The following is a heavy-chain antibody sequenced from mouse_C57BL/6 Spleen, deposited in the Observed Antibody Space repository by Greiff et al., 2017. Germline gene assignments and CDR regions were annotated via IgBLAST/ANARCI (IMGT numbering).Heavy chain of an antibody. V-gene: IGHV1-26*01. D-gene: IGHD2-5*01. CDR2: INPNNGGT. J-gene: IGHJ3*01. CDR1: GYTFTDYY. Sequence: EVKLQQSGPELVKPGASVKISCKASGYTFTDYYMNWVKQSHGKSLEWIGDINPNNGGTSYNQKFKGKATLTVDKSSSTAYMELRSLTSEDSAVYYCARPLYDSNSGFAYWGQGTLVTVSA. CDR3: ARPLYDSNSGFAY.